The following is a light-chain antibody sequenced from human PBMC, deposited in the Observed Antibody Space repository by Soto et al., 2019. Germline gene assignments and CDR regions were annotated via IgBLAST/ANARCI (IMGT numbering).Light chain of an antibody. CDR1: SSDIGGYNS. V-gene: IGLV2-8*01. CDR3: SSSTGSSNFVV. Sequence: QSALTQPPSASGSPGQSVTISCTGTSSDIGGYNSVSWYQQHPGTAPKLMIYEVNKRPSGVPDRFSGSKSGNTASLTVSGLQAEDVADYYCSSSTGSSNFVVFGGGTKLTVL. J-gene: IGLJ2*01. CDR2: EVN.